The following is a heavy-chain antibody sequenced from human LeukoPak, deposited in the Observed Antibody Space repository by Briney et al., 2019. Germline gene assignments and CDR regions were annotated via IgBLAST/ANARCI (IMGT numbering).Heavy chain of an antibody. V-gene: IGHV3-48*01. D-gene: IGHD2-2*02. CDR3: ARDWGYCSSTSCYTRS. J-gene: IGHJ5*02. CDR2: TSSSSSTI. Sequence: GGSLRLSCAASGFTFSSYSMTWVRQAPGKGPEWVSYTSSSSSTIYYADSVKGRFTISRDNAKNSLYLQMNSLKAEDTAVYYCARDWGYCSSTSCYTRSWGQGTLVTVSS. CDR1: GFTFSSYS.